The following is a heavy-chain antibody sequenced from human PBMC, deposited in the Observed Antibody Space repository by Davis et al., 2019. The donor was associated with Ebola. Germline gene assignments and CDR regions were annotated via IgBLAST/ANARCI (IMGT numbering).Heavy chain of an antibody. Sequence: PGGSLRLSCAASGFTFSSYAMSWVRQAPGKGLEWVSAISGSGGSTYYADSVKGRFTISRDNSKNTLYLQMNSLRAEDTAVYYCAKVRSGGYSGYDLGYFDYWGQGTLVTVSS. CDR2: ISGSGGST. J-gene: IGHJ4*02. CDR3: AKVRSGGYSGYDLGYFDY. D-gene: IGHD5-12*01. V-gene: IGHV3-23*01. CDR1: GFTFSSYA.